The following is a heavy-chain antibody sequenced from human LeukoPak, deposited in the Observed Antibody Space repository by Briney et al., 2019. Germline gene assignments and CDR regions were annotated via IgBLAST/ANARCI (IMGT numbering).Heavy chain of an antibody. J-gene: IGHJ4*02. CDR2: ISSSSSTI. CDR3: ARRITASGKHYFDH. CDR1: GFTFSTYS. V-gene: IGHV3-48*01. D-gene: IGHD6-25*01. Sequence: GGSLRLSCAASGFTFSTYSENWVRQAPGKGLERVSYISSSSSTIYYADPVQGRFTISRDNAKNSLYLQMNSLRAEDTAVYYCARRITASGKHYFDHWGQGTLVTVSS.